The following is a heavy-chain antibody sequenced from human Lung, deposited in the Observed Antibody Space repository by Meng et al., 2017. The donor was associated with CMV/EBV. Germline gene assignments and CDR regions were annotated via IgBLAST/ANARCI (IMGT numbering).Heavy chain of an antibody. CDR3: VKVTGVVVPAPHQGFDY. J-gene: IGHJ4*02. V-gene: IGHV3-9*01. CDR1: GFTFDDYV. D-gene: IGHD2-15*01. CDR2: ISWNSRKL. Sequence: SCVVSGFTFDDYVMHWVRQPPGKGLEWVSGISWNSRKLDYADSVKGRFIISRDNAKNSVYLQMKSLRPEDTAIYFCVKVTGVVVPAPHQGFDYWGQGATVTVSS.